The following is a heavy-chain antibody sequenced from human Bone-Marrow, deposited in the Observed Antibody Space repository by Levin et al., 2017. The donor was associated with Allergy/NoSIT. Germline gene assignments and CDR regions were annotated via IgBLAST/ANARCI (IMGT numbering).Heavy chain of an antibody. V-gene: IGHV4-39*07. D-gene: IGHD1/OR15-1a*01. CDR1: GASITTTDYY. J-gene: IGHJ5*02. Sequence: ASETLSLTCIVSGASITTTDYYWSWFRQPPGKGLEWIGIVYYSGSTYSNPSLKNRVTLSKETSQNQFSLKLRSVTAADTGVYYCAIGHPQQPIDGYWFAPWGRGTLVTVSS. CDR3: AIGHPQQPIDGYWFAP. CDR2: VYYSGST.